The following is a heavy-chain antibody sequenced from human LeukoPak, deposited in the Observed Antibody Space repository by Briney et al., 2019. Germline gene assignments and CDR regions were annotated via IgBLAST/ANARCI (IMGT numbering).Heavy chain of an antibody. Sequence: KPGGSLRLSCAASGFTFSNAWMSWVRQAPGKGLEWVGRIKSKTDGGTTDHAAPVKGRFTISRDDSKNTLYLQMNSLKTEDTAVYYCTTDRGYCSGGSCYNYYWGQGTLVTVSS. J-gene: IGHJ4*02. V-gene: IGHV3-15*01. D-gene: IGHD2-15*01. CDR3: TTDRGYCSGGSCYNYY. CDR1: GFTFSNAW. CDR2: IKSKTDGGTT.